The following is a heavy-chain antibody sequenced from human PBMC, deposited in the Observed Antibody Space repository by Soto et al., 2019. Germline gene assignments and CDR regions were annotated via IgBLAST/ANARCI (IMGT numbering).Heavy chain of an antibody. J-gene: IGHJ3*02. CDR3: ARATYYYDSSGYYLGTVDAFDI. CDR1: GFTFSSYA. D-gene: IGHD3-22*01. V-gene: IGHV3-30-3*01. Sequence: PGGSLRLSCAASGFTFSSYAMHWVRQAPGKGLEWVAVISYDGSNKYYADSVKGRFTISRDNSKNTLYLQMNSLRAEDTAVYYCARATYYYDSSGYYLGTVDAFDIWGQGTMVTVSS. CDR2: ISYDGSNK.